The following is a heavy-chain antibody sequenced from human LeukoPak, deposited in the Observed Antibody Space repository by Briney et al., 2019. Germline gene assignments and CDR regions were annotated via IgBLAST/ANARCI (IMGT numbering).Heavy chain of an antibody. D-gene: IGHD1-1*01. CDR3: ASSRCTSDNCYGGIDN. CDR2: ISGGSNKI. Sequence: GGSLRLSCTASTFTFSSYSMNWVRQSPGKGLEWVSHISGGSNKIYYADCVKGRFTISRDNAKSSLYLQMNTLRAEDTAVYYCASSRCTSDNCYGGIDNWGQGTLVTVSS. CDR1: TFTFSSYS. J-gene: IGHJ4*02. V-gene: IGHV3-48*04.